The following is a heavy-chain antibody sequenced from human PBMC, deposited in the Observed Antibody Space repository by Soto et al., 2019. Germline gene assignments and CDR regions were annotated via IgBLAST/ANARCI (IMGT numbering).Heavy chain of an antibody. J-gene: IGHJ6*02. CDR3: ARSAEAGNKGNLVI. CDR1: GCVFNSYA. CDR2: IIRVFGTA. D-gene: IGHD6-19*01. Sequence: SVKVSCKSSGCVFNSYAISWGRQAPGQVPEWMGGIIRVFGTANVAQRVQDRVMITAGRSTKTVYVELRSLRSEDTAVYYCARSAEAGNKGNLVIWGQGATVTVSS. V-gene: IGHV1-69*06.